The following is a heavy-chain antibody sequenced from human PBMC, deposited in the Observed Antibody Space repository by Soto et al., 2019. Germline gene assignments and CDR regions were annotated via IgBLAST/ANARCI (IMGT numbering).Heavy chain of an antibody. Sequence: EVHLLESGGGFVQPGGSLRLSCVASGFTFSSYAMTWVRQAPGKGLEWVASISGSAISTEYADSVRGRFTISRDNSKNTLYLQMNSLRADDTAVYYCAKGGAVLLDPFDVWGQGTMVTVSS. CDR2: ISGSAIST. CDR1: GFTFSSYA. CDR3: AKGGAVLLDPFDV. J-gene: IGHJ3*01. V-gene: IGHV3-23*01. D-gene: IGHD1-26*01.